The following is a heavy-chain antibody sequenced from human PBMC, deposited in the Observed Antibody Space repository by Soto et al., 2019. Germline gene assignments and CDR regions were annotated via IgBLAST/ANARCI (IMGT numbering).Heavy chain of an antibody. V-gene: IGHV4-30-2*01. CDR3: ARDKTTGLFDY. D-gene: IGHD1-7*01. CDR1: GGSISSGGYS. J-gene: IGHJ4*02. CDR2: IYHSGST. Sequence: TLSLTCAVSGGSISSGGYSWSWIRQPPGKGLEWIGYIYHSGSTNYNPSLKSRVTISVDTSKNQFSLKLTPVTAADTAVYDWARDKTTGLFDYWGQGTLVTVSS.